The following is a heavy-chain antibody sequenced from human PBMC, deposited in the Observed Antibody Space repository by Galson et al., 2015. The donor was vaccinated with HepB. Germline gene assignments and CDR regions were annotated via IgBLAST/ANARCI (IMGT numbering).Heavy chain of an antibody. D-gene: IGHD3-22*01. CDR2: IYYSGST. Sequence: ETLSLTCTVSGGSISSYYWSWIRQPPGKGLEWIGYIYYSGSTNYNPSLKSRVTISVDTSKNQFSLKLSSVTAADAAVYYCAGLRGGGGWLSGDDDAFDIWGQGTMVTVSS. CDR1: GGSISSYY. V-gene: IGHV4-59*08. J-gene: IGHJ3*02. CDR3: AGLRGGGGWLSGDDDAFDI.